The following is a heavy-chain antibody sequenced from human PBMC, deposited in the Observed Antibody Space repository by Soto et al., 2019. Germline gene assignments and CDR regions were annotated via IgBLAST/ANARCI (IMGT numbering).Heavy chain of an antibody. V-gene: IGHV3-30*18. J-gene: IGHJ4*02. Sequence: PGGSLRLSCAASGFTFSSYAMHWVRQAPGKGLEWVAVISYDGSNKYYEDSVKGRFTISRDNSKNTLYLQMNSLRAEDTAVYYCAKGSEEKSHWGQGTLVTV. CDR2: ISYDGSNK. CDR3: AKGSEEKSH. CDR1: GFTFSSYA.